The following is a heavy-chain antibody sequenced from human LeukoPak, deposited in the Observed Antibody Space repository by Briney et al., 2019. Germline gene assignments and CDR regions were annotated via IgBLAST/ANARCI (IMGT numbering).Heavy chain of an antibody. D-gene: IGHD6-13*01. CDR1: GFTFSSYA. V-gene: IGHV3-23*01. CDR3: AKDVYSSSWSSFDY. J-gene: IGHJ4*02. Sequence: TGGSLRLSCAASGFTFSSYAMSWVRQAPGKGLEWVSAISGSGGSTYYADSVKGRITISRDNSKNTLYLQMNSLRAEDTAAYYCAKDVYSSSWSSFDYWGQGTLVTVSS. CDR2: ISGSGGST.